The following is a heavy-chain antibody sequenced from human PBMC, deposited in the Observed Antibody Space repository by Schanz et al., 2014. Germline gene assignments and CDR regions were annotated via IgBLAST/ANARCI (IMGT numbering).Heavy chain of an antibody. CDR2: ISGRGDST. Sequence: EVFLVESGGGLVQPGGSLRLSCAASGFAFSSFALSWVRQSPGKGLEWVSIISGRGDSTHYADSVKGRCTIDRDNSRKTVSLQMTSLRAEATAVYYCAKHRHYADNNGYPGIDYWGQGTLVTVS. CDR3: AKHRHYADNNGYPGIDY. D-gene: IGHD3-16*01. CDR1: GFAFSSFA. J-gene: IGHJ4*02. V-gene: IGHV3-23*04.